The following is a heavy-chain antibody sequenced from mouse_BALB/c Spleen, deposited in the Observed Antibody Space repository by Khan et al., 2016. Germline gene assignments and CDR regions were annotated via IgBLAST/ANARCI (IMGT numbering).Heavy chain of an antibody. CDR3: GRASGGSDVGFAY. V-gene: IGHV14-3*02. Sequence: VQLKESGAELVKPGASVKLSCTASGFNIKDTYMHWVKQRPEQGLEWIGRIDPANGNTKYDPKFQGKATITADTSSNTAYLQLSSLTSEDTAVXYGGRASGGSDVGFAYWGQGTLVTVSA. CDR1: GFNIKDTY. CDR2: IDPANGNT. D-gene: IGHD1-1*02. J-gene: IGHJ3*01.